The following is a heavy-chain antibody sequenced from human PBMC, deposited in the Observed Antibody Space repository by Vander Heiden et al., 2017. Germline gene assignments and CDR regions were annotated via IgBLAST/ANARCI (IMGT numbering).Heavy chain of an antibody. D-gene: IGHD1-1*01. CDR3: ARGAITTPNNYAPRNGMDV. CDR2: ISSSTAYI. J-gene: IGHJ6*02. Sequence: EVLLVESGGGLVTPGGSLRLSCTPSGFSLSGYTMNWVRQAPGKGLEWLSSISSSTAYIYYADSVKGRFTISRDNARNSLFLQMNSLRGEDTALYYCARGAITTPNNYAPRNGMDVWGQGTTVTVSS. CDR1: GFSLSGYT. V-gene: IGHV3-21*01.